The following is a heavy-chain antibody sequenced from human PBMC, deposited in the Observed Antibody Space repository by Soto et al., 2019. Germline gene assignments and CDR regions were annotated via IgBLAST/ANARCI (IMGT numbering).Heavy chain of an antibody. Sequence: SETLSLTCTVSGGSIGSSSYYWGWIRQPPGKGLEWIGSIYYSGSTYYNPSLKSRVTISVDTSKSQFSLKLSSVTAADTAVYYCARHFSLKDYGGNSYYYYYGMDVWGQGTTVTVSS. CDR1: GGSIGSSSYY. CDR3: ARHFSLKDYGGNSYYYYYGMDV. J-gene: IGHJ6*02. V-gene: IGHV4-39*01. D-gene: IGHD4-17*01. CDR2: IYYSGST.